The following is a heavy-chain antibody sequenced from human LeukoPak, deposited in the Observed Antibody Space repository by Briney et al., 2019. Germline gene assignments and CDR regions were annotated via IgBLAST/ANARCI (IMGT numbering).Heavy chain of an antibody. D-gene: IGHD1-1*01. Sequence: SETLSLTCTVSGYSISSGYYWGWIRQPAGKGLEWIGRIYTSGSTNYNPSLKSRVTMSVDTSKNQFSLKLSSVTAADTAVYYWARHALGNWNPGGLDSGAQGPRAPVPP. J-gene: IGHJ4*02. CDR3: ARHALGNWNPGGLDS. CDR2: IYTSGST. V-gene: IGHV4-4*07. CDR1: GYSISSGYY.